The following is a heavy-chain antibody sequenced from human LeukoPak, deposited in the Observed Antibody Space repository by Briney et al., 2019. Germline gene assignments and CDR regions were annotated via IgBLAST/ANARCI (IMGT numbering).Heavy chain of an antibody. Sequence: PSETLSLTCTVSGGSISSSSYYWGWIRQPPGKGLEWIGSIYYSGSTNYNPSLKSRVTISMDTSKNQFSLNLTSVTAADTAFYYCARELRWGNSIDYWGQGTLVTVSS. J-gene: IGHJ4*02. CDR1: GGSISSSSYY. CDR3: ARELRWGNSIDY. D-gene: IGHD4-23*01. CDR2: IYYSGST. V-gene: IGHV4-39*07.